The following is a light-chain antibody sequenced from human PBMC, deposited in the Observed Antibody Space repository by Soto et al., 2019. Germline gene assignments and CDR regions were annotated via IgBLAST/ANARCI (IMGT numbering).Light chain of an antibody. J-gene: IGKJ5*01. Sequence: EFVLTQSPGTLSLSPGERATLSCRASQSVSSRLAWYQRKSGQAPRLLISGASSRATGIPDRFSGSGSGTDFTLIISRLEPEDFALYYCQQYVSQPITFGQGTRLEIK. V-gene: IGKV3-20*01. CDR3: QQYVSQPIT. CDR2: GAS. CDR1: QSVSSR.